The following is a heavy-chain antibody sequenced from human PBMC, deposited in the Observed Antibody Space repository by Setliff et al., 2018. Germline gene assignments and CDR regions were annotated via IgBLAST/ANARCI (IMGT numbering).Heavy chain of an antibody. CDR2: ISAYNGNT. D-gene: IGHD6-19*01. CDR1: GYTFTSYG. CDR3: ARDLYSSGWYGIDYYYYYGIDV. Sequence: ASVKVSCKASGYTFTSYGISWVRQAPGQGLEWMGWISAYNGNTNYAQKLQGRVTMTTDTSTSTAYMELRSLRSDDTAVYYCARDLYSSGWYGIDYYYYYGIDVWGQGTTVTVSS. J-gene: IGHJ6*02. V-gene: IGHV1-18*01.